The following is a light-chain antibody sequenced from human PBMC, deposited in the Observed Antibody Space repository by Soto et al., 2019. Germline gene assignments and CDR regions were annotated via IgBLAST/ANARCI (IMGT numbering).Light chain of an antibody. Sequence: QTVVTQEPSFSVSPGRTVTLTCGLSSGSVSTSYYPSWYQLTPGQAPRTLIYSTNTRSSGVPNRFSGSILENKAALTITGAQAEDESDYYCVLYRGTGISVFGGGTQHNVL. V-gene: IGLV8-61*01. CDR3: VLYRGTGISV. J-gene: IGLJ3*02. CDR1: SGSVSTSYY. CDR2: STN.